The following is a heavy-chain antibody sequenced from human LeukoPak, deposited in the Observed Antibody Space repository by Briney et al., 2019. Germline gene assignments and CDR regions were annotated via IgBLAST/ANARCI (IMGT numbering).Heavy chain of an antibody. V-gene: IGHV1-46*01. CDR1: GYTFTSYY. J-gene: IGHJ4*02. CDR2: INPSGGGT. Sequence: ASVKVSCKASGYTFTSYYMHWVRQAPGQGLEWMGIINPSGGGTSYAQKFQGRVTMTRDTSTSTVYMELSSLRSEDTAVYYCASEFPHRLELAYFDYWGQGTLVTVSS. D-gene: IGHD1-7*01. CDR3: ASEFPHRLELAYFDY.